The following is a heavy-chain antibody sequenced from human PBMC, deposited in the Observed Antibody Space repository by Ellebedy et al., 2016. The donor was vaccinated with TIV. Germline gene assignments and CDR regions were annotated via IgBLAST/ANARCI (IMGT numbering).Heavy chain of an antibody. J-gene: IGHJ4*02. Sequence: GESLKISCVASGFTFSSYGMHWVRQAPGKGLEWVAVISYDGSNKYYVDSVKGRFTISRDNSKNTLYLQMNSLRADDTAVYYCATDRGYFTFDYWGQGSLITVSS. D-gene: IGHD3-9*01. CDR1: GFTFSSYG. CDR3: ATDRGYFTFDY. V-gene: IGHV3-30*03. CDR2: ISYDGSNK.